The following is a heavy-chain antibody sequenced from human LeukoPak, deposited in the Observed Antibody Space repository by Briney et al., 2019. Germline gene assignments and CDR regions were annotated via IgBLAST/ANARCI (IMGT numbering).Heavy chain of an antibody. CDR1: GGSFSGYY. V-gene: IGHV4-34*01. Sequence: SETLSLTCAVYGGSFSGYYWSWIRQPPGKGLEWIGETNHSGSTYYNPSLKSRVTISVDTSKNQFSLKLSSVTAADTAVYYCARLREYYYDSSGPFYYFDYWGQGTLVTVSS. CDR2: TNHSGST. J-gene: IGHJ4*02. CDR3: ARLREYYYDSSGPFYYFDY. D-gene: IGHD3-22*01.